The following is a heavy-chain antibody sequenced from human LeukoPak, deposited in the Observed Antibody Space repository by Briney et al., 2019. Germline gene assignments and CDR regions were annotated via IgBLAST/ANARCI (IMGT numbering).Heavy chain of an antibody. CDR1: GYTFTNYG. D-gene: IGHD5-18*01. J-gene: IGHJ4*02. Sequence: KVSCKASGYTFTNYGISWVRQMPGKGLEWMGIIYPGDSDTRYSPSFQGQVTISADKSISTAYLQWSSLKASDTAMYYCARRPRYNFGPHFDYWGQGTLVTVSS. V-gene: IGHV5-51*01. CDR2: IYPGDSDT. CDR3: ARRPRYNFGPHFDY.